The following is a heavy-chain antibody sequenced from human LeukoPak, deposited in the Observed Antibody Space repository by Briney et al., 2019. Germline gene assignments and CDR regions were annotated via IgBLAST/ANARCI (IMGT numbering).Heavy chain of an antibody. D-gene: IGHD3-10*01. CDR3: ARGTNRFVRGVLVY. J-gene: IGHJ4*02. V-gene: IGHV1-24*01. CDR2: FDPEDGET. Sequence: GASVKVSCKVSEDTLTELSMHWVRQAPGKGLEWMGGFDPEDGETIYAQKFQGRVTMTRNTSISTAYMELSSLRSEDTAVYYCARGTNRFVRGVLVYWGQGTLVTVSS. CDR1: EDTLTELS.